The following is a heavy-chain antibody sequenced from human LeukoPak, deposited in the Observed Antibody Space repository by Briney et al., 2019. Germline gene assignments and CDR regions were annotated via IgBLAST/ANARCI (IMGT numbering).Heavy chain of an antibody. V-gene: IGHV3-49*03. J-gene: IGHJ4*02. Sequence: PGGSLRLSCIGSGFTFGDYAMSWIRQAPGKGLEWVGFIRSKAYGETADYAASVKGRFTISRDDSKAIAYLQMNSLKTEDTAVYHCTRDRGAYNLYDYWGQGTLVTVSS. D-gene: IGHD1-1*01. CDR2: IRSKAYGETA. CDR3: TRDRGAYNLYDY. CDR1: GFTFGDYA.